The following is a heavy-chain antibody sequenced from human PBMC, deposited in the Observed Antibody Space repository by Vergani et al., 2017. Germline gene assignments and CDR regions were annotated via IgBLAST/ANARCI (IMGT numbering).Heavy chain of an antibody. V-gene: IGHV4-31*03. Sequence: QVQLQESGPGLVKPSQTLSLICTVSGGSISSGNYYWSWIRQHPGKGLEWIGYIYYSGNTYYNPSLKSRVTISVDTSKNQFSLKLSSVTAADTAVYYCARRLGIAAFWFDPWGQGTLVTVSS. CDR3: ARRLGIAAFWFDP. CDR2: IYYSGNT. D-gene: IGHD6-13*01. CDR1: GGSISSGNYY. J-gene: IGHJ5*02.